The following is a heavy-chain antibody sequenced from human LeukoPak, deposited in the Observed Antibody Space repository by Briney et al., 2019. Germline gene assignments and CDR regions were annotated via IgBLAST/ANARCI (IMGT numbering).Heavy chain of an antibody. V-gene: IGHV4-39*07. CDR3: ATDFGGGMGAFDI. D-gene: IGHD3-3*01. Sequence: SETLSLTCTVSGGSISSSSYYWGWIRQPPGKGLEWIGSIYYSGSTYYNPSLESRITMSVDTSKDQFSLKLSSVTAADTAVYYCATDFGGGMGAFDIWGQGTMVTVSS. CDR2: IYYSGST. CDR1: GGSISSSSYY. J-gene: IGHJ3*02.